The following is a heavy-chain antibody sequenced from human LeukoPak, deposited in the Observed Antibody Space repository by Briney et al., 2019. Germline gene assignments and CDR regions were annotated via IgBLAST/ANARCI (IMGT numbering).Heavy chain of an antibody. V-gene: IGHV4-39*07. D-gene: IGHD5-18*01. CDR1: GVSISTSSYY. Sequence: SETLSLTCTVSGVSISTSSYYWGWIRQPPGKGLEWIGEVNHSGSTNYNPSLKSRVTISVDTSKNQFSLKLSSVTAADTAVYYCARGPRIQLWLTSNWFDPWGQGTLVTVSS. CDR2: VNHSGST. J-gene: IGHJ5*02. CDR3: ARGPRIQLWLTSNWFDP.